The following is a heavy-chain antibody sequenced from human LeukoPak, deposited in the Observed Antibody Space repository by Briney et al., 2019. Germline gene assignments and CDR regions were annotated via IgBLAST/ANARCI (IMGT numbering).Heavy chain of an antibody. D-gene: IGHD2-2*01. CDR3: AKGAEAFNQLLPYYYYYYMDV. Sequence: GGSLRLSCEASGFTFSSYSMEWVRQAPGKGLEWVAFIRYDGSNKYYADSVKGRFTISRDNSKNTLYLQMNSLRAEDTAVYYCAKGAEAFNQLLPYYYYYYMDVWGKGTTVTVSS. V-gene: IGHV3-30*02. CDR2: IRYDGSNK. CDR1: GFTFSSYS. J-gene: IGHJ6*03.